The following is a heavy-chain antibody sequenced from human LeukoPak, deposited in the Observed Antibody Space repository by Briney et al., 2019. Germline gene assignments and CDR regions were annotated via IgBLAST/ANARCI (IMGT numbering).Heavy chain of an antibody. V-gene: IGHV1-69*05. D-gene: IGHD3-3*01. J-gene: IGHJ4*02. Sequence: SVKVSCKASGGTFSSYAISWVRQAPGQGLEWMGGIIPIFGTANYAQKFQGRVTITTDESTSTAYMELSSLRSEDTAVYYCARGSSVLRFLEWLFYFDYWGQGTLVTVSS. CDR2: IIPIFGTA. CDR3: ARGSSVLRFLEWLFYFDY. CDR1: GGTFSSYA.